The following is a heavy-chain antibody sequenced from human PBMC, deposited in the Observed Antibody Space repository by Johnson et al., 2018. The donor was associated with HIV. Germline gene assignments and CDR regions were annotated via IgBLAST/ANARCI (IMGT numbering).Heavy chain of an antibody. CDR3: ARDAKVGYGDAFDI. D-gene: IGHD5-12*01. J-gene: IGHJ3*02. CDR2: ISYDGSNK. CDR1: GFTFRNYA. Sequence: QMQLVESGGGVVQPGTSLRLSCAASGFTFRNYAMHWVRQAPGKGLEWVAVISYDGSNKYYADSVKGRFTISRDNAKNTLYLQMNSLRAEDTAVFYCARDAKVGYGDAFDIWGHGTMVTVSS. V-gene: IGHV3-30*04.